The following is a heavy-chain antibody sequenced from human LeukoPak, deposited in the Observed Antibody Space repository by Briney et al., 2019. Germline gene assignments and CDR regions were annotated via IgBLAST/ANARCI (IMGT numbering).Heavy chain of an antibody. J-gene: IGHJ3*01. CDR1: GYTFTGYY. CDR3: ARDGNFDF. D-gene: IGHD1-26*01. Sequence: ASVNVSCKASGYTFTGYYMHWVRQAPGQGLGWMGWINPNSRDTNYAQKFQGRVTMTRDTSISTAYMELNSLRSDDTAVYYCARDGNFDFWGQGTMVTVSS. V-gene: IGHV1-2*02. CDR2: INPNSRDT.